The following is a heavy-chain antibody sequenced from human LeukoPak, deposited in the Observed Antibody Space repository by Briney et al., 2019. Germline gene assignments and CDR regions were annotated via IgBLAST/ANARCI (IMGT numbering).Heavy chain of an antibody. CDR1: GYTFTGYY. V-gene: IGHV1-2*02. CDR2: INPNSGGK. Sequence: ASVKVSCKASGYTFTGYYMHCVRQAPGQGLEWMGWINPNSGGKNYAQKFQGRVTMTRDTSISTAYMELSRLRSDDTAVYYCASYCTNGVCYRHAFDIWGQGTMVTVSS. CDR3: ASYCTNGVCYRHAFDI. J-gene: IGHJ3*02. D-gene: IGHD2-8*01.